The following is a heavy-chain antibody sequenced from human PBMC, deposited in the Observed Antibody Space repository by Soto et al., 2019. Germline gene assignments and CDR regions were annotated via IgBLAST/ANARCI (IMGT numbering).Heavy chain of an antibody. CDR2: IIPIFGTA. D-gene: IGHD3-22*01. V-gene: IGHV1-69*13. CDR3: ARGRVDSYYYDSSGSLNWFDP. Sequence: SVKVSCKASGGTFSSYAISWVRQAPGQGLEWMGGIIPIFGTANYAQKFQGRVTITADESTSTAYMELSSLRSEDTAVYYCARGRVDSYYYDSSGSLNWFDPWGQGTLVTGSS. CDR1: GGTFSSYA. J-gene: IGHJ5*02.